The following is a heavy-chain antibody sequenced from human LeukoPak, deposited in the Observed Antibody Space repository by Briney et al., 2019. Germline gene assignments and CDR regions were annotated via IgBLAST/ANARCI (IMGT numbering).Heavy chain of an antibody. CDR2: INPSGGST. CDR1: GYTFTSYY. V-gene: IGHV1-46*01. CDR3: ARSPTYYYDSSGYPSYMDV. Sequence: ASVKVSCKASGYTFTSYYMHWVRQAPGQGLEWMGIINPSGGSTSYAQKFQGRVTMTRDTSTSTVYMELSSLRSEDTAVYYCARSPTYYYDSSGYPSYMDVWGKGTTVTVSS. J-gene: IGHJ6*03. D-gene: IGHD3-22*01.